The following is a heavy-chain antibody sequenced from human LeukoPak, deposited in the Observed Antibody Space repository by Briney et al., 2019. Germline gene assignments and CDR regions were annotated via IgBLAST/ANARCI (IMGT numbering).Heavy chain of an antibody. Sequence: GGSLRLSCAASGFTFSSYNMNWVRQAPGKGLEWVSSISSSSSYTYYADSMKGRFTISRDNAKHSLYLQMDSLTAEDTAVYFCSRSVMIETTTRAFDIWGQGTMVTVSS. J-gene: IGHJ3*02. CDR3: SRSVMIETTTRAFDI. CDR2: ISSSSSYT. V-gene: IGHV3-21*01. D-gene: IGHD2-15*01. CDR1: GFTFSSYN.